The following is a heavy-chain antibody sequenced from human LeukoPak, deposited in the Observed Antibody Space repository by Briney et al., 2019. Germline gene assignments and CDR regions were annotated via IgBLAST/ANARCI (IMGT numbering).Heavy chain of an antibody. Sequence: PGGSLRLSCAASGFTFSSYSMNWVRQAPGKGLEWVSSISSSSSYIYYADSVKGRFTISGDNAKNSLYLQMNSLRAEDTAVYYCARDMGESGYSSGWYSGYYYGMDVWGQGTTVTVSS. V-gene: IGHV3-21*01. J-gene: IGHJ6*02. D-gene: IGHD6-19*01. CDR2: ISSSSSYI. CDR3: ARDMGESGYSSGWYSGYYYGMDV. CDR1: GFTFSSYS.